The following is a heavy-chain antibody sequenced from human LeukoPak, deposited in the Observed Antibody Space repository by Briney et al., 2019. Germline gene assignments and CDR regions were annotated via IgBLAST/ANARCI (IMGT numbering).Heavy chain of an antibody. CDR2: IPYDGSNK. V-gene: IGHV3-30*02. Sequence: AGGSVSLSCAASGFTFSIYCIHWVRQAPGKGLECVTFIPYDGSNKFYADSVKGRFTISRANSKNTIYLQMNSLRPEDTAVYYCAKGFGEFSYYYYGMDVWGQGTTVTVSS. J-gene: IGHJ6*02. CDR1: GFTFSIYC. CDR3: AKGFGEFSYYYYGMDV. D-gene: IGHD3-10*01.